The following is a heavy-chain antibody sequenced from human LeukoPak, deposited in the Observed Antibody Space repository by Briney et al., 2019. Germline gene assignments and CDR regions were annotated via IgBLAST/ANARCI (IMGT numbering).Heavy chain of an antibody. D-gene: IGHD3-10*01. Sequence: GGSLRLSCAASGFTFSSYGMHWVRQAPGKGLEWVAFIRYDGSNKYYADSVKGRCTISRDNSKNTLYLQMNSLRAEDTAVYYCAKDGVRGGFVGYYYYYYYMDVWGKGTTVTVSS. CDR1: GFTFSSYG. CDR2: IRYDGSNK. CDR3: AKDGVRGGFVGYYYYYYYMDV. J-gene: IGHJ6*03. V-gene: IGHV3-30*02.